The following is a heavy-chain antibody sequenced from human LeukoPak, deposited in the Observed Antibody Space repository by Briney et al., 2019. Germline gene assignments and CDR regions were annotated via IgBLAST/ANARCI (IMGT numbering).Heavy chain of an antibody. Sequence: PGGSLRLSCAASGFSFRSFEMSWVRQAPGKGLECIAYISSGSGTIYHADSVKGRFAISRDNANNSPYLQMNSLTAEDTAIYYCARSTELSDPYFYYGMDVWGQGTSVTVSS. CDR1: GFSFRSFE. D-gene: IGHD1-26*01. CDR2: ISSGSGTI. CDR3: ARSTELSDPYFYYGMDV. V-gene: IGHV3-48*03. J-gene: IGHJ6*02.